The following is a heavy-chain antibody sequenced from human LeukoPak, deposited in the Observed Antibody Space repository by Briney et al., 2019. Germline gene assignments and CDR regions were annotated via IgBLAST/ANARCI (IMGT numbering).Heavy chain of an antibody. CDR2: INPLSGGT. D-gene: IGHD6-13*01. Sequence: GASVKVSCKASGYTFTGYYMHWVRQAPGQGLEWMGWINPLSGGTNFAQNFQGRVTMTRDTSISTAYMELSSLRSDDTAVYYCARDMSSSWLKPNWFDPWGQGTLVTVSS. CDR1: GYTFTGYY. V-gene: IGHV1-2*02. CDR3: ARDMSSSWLKPNWFDP. J-gene: IGHJ5*02.